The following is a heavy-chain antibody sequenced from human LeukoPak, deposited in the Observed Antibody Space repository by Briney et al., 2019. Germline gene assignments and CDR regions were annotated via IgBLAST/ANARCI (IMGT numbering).Heavy chain of an antibody. CDR1: GGSISSYY. CDR2: IYYSGST. CDR3: AGGSVSSFDY. Sequence: SETLSLTCTVSGGSISSYYWSWIRQPPGKGLEWIGYIYYSGSTNYNPSLKSRVTISVDTSKNQFSLKLSSVTAADTAVYYCAGGSVSSFDYWGQGTLVTVSS. V-gene: IGHV4-59*01. D-gene: IGHD2-15*01. J-gene: IGHJ4*02.